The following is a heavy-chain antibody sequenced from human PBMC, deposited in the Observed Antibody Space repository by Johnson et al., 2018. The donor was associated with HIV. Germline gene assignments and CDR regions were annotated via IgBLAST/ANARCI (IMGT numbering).Heavy chain of an antibody. CDR2: IKQDGSEK. Sequence: VQLVESGGGVVQPGRSLRLSCAASGFTFSSYAMHWVRQAPGKGLEWVANIKQDGSEKYYVDSVKGRFTISRDNSKNTLYLQMNSLRAEDTAVYYCATALGYDAFDIWGQGTMVTVSS. CDR1: GFTFSSYA. D-gene: IGHD6-13*01. J-gene: IGHJ3*02. CDR3: ATALGYDAFDI. V-gene: IGHV3-7*01.